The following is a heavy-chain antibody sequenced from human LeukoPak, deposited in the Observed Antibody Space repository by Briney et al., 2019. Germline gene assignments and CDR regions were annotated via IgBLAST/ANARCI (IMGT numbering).Heavy chain of an antibody. J-gene: IGHJ3*02. CDR2: INPISGGT. V-gene: IGHV1-2*04. CDR1: GYTFTSYG. Sequence: GASVRVSCKASGYTFTSYGISWVRQAPGQGLEWMGWINPISGGTNYAQTFQGWVTMTRDTSISTAYMELRLRSDDTAIYYCAREGYDLDAFDIWGQGTMVTVSS. D-gene: IGHD3-22*01. CDR3: AREGYDLDAFDI.